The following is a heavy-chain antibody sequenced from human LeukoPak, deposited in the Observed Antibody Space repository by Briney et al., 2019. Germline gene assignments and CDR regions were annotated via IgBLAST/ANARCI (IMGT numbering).Heavy chain of an antibody. CDR2: IHYSGST. CDR3: ARVQWLPLDVFNF. Sequence: SETLSLTCIVSGGSISSSYWSWIRQPPGKGLEWIGYIHYSGSTDYNPSLKSRVTMSVDTSKNQFSLKMNSVTAADTAMYYCARVQWLPLDVFNFWGQGTMVTVSS. CDR1: GGSISSSY. D-gene: IGHD6-19*01. J-gene: IGHJ3*01. V-gene: IGHV4-59*01.